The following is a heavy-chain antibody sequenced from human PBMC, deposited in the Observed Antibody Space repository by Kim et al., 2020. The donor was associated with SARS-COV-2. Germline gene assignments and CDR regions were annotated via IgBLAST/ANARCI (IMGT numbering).Heavy chain of an antibody. D-gene: IGHD2-15*01. J-gene: IGHJ4*02. Sequence: KFKGRVLITADESTSTAYMELSSLRSEDTAVYYCARVRYCSGGSCYAFDYWGQGTLVTVSS. CDR3: ARVRYCSGGSCYAFDY. V-gene: IGHV1-69*01.